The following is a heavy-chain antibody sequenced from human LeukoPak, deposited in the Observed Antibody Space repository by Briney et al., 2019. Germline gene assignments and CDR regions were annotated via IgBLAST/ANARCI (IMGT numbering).Heavy chain of an antibody. V-gene: IGHV3-21*01. J-gene: IGHJ1*01. D-gene: IGHD6-19*01. Sequence: GGSLRLSCAASGFTFSSYSMNWVRQAPGKGLEWVSSISSSSSSYIYYADSVKGRFTISRDNAKNSLYLQMNSLRAEDTAVYYCARDYSGGWYVVRYFQHWGQGTLVTVSS. CDR2: ISSSSSSYI. CDR1: GFTFSSYS. CDR3: ARDYSGGWYVVRYFQH.